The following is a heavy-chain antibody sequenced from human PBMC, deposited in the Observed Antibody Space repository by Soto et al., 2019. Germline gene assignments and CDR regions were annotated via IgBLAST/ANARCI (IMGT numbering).Heavy chain of an antibody. CDR3: ARTAGGRVRGALDI. CDR2: MSDDESKK. CDR1: GFTFRSYV. V-gene: IGHV3-30-3*01. Sequence: QEQLVESGGGVVQPGRSLRLSCVASGFTFRSYVMHWVRQAPGKGLEWVAVMSDDESKKYYADSVKGRFTISRDNSKNTLFLQMDTLISEDTAVYYCARTAGGRVRGALDIWGQGTMVTVSS. D-gene: IGHD6-13*01. J-gene: IGHJ3*02.